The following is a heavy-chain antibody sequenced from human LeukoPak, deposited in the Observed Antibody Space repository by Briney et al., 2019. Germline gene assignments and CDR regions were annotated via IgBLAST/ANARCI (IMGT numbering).Heavy chain of an antibody. D-gene: IGHD3-22*01. V-gene: IGHV4-34*01. CDR2: INHSGST. CDR3: ARHMRVSSVALFDY. CDR1: GFTFTKYG. Sequence: GSLRLSCAASGFTFTKYGMSWVRQPPGKWLEWIGEINHSGSTNYNPSLKSRVTISVDTSKNQFSLKLSSVTAADTAVYYCARHMRVSSVALFDYWGQGTLVTVSS. J-gene: IGHJ4*02.